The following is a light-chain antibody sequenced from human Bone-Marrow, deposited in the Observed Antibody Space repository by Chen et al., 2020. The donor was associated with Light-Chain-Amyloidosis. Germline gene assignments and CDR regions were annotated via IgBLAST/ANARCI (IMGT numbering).Light chain of an antibody. J-gene: IGLJ2*01. V-gene: IGLV3-25*03. Sequence: SYELTPPPSVSVSPGQTARITCSGDDLPTKYAYWYQQKPGQAPVLVIHRDTERPSGISERFSGSSAGTTGTVTISGVQAEDEADYHCQSADSSGTCEGIFSGGTKLTVL. CDR2: RDT. CDR3: QSADSSGTCEGI. CDR1: DLPTKY.